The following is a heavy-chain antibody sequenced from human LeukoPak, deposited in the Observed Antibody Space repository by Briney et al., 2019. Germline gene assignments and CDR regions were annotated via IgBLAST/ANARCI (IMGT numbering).Heavy chain of an antibody. J-gene: IGHJ2*01. Sequence: PGGSLRLSCAASGFTFSSFAMSWVRQAPGKGLEWVAVISYDGSNKYYADSVKGRFTISRDNSKNTLYLQLNSVNAEDPAFYFWPKDRFYPPLFSHRGRGT. D-gene: IGHD3-16*01. V-gene: IGHV3-30*04. CDR2: ISYDGSNK. CDR1: GFTFSSFA. CDR3: PKDRFYPPLFSH.